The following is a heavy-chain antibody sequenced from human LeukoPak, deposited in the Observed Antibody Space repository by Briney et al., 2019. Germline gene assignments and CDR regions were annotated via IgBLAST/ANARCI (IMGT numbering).Heavy chain of an antibody. V-gene: IGHV1-2*02. Sequence: ASVKVSCKDSGYTFTGYYMHWVRQAPGQGLEWMGWINPNSGGTNYAQKFQGRVTITRDTSISTAYMELSRLSSDDTAVYYCARGTNRRYCSSTSCYTNWFDPWGQGTLVTVSS. CDR2: INPNSGGT. D-gene: IGHD2-2*02. CDR3: ARGTNRRYCSSTSCYTNWFDP. J-gene: IGHJ5*02. CDR1: GYTFTGYY.